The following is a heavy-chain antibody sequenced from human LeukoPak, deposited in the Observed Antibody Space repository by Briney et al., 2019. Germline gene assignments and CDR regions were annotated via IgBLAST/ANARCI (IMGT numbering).Heavy chain of an antibody. CDR2: IYSSGTA. Sequence: SQTLSLTCTVSGGSVRRGNDYWTWIRQPAGSGLEWIGRIYSSGTADYNPSLRTRVTISVDASRNQFSLNLSSVTAADTAVYYCARWSGSVTARNYYYYMDVWGEGTTVTVSS. D-gene: IGHD6-6*01. CDR1: GGSVRRGNDY. CDR3: ARWSGSVTARNYYYYMDV. V-gene: IGHV4-61*02. J-gene: IGHJ6*03.